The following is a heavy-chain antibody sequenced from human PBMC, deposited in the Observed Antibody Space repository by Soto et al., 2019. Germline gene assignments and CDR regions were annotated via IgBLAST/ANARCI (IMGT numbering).Heavy chain of an antibody. Sequence: SETLSLTCAVSGFSISNNNWWTWVRQPPGKGLEWVGDIYHTGITNYSPSLKSRVTISVDNPKNQFSLRLTSVTAAGTAVYYCARFSSYGLYYYFGMDVWGQGTTVTVSS. CDR2: IYHTGIT. CDR3: ARFSSYGLYYYFGMDV. J-gene: IGHJ6*02. D-gene: IGHD5-18*01. V-gene: IGHV4-4*02. CDR1: GFSISNNNW.